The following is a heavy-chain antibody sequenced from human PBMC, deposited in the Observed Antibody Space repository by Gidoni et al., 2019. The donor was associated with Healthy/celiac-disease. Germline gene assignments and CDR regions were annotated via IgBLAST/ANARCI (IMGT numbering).Heavy chain of an antibody. J-gene: IGHJ4*02. Sequence: RDNSKNTLYLQMNSLRAEDTAVYYCAREAVEWGGYYFDYWGQGTLVTVSS. CDR3: AREAVEWGGYYFDY. D-gene: IGHD2-8*01. V-gene: IGHV3-30*07.